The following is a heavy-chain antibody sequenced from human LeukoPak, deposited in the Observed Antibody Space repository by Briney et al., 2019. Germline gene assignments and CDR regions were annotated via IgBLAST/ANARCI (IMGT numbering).Heavy chain of an antibody. Sequence: GGSLRLSCVGSGFSFSSFAMTWVRQAPGKGLEWVSTIYGGGANTFYADSVKGRFTISRDDPKNMQFLEMDSLRPEDTAVYFCAKRITVAAGIYLDSWGQGTLVTVSS. D-gene: IGHD6-19*01. V-gene: IGHV3-23*01. CDR1: GFSFSSFA. CDR3: AKRITVAAGIYLDS. J-gene: IGHJ4*02. CDR2: IYGGGANT.